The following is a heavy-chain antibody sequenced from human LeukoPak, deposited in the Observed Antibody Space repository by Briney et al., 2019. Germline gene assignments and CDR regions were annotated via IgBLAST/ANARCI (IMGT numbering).Heavy chain of an antibody. CDR2: INADGSTT. CDR1: GSGFTFNNYW. V-gene: IGHV3-74*01. J-gene: IGHJ4*02. CDR3: ATLISGWSLY. Sequence: GGSLRLSCAASGSGFTFNNYWMHWVRQAPGKGLVWVTRINADGSTTSYADPVRGRFTISRDNPKNTLYLQMNSLRAEYTAVYYCATLISGWSLYWGQGTLVTVSS. D-gene: IGHD6-19*01.